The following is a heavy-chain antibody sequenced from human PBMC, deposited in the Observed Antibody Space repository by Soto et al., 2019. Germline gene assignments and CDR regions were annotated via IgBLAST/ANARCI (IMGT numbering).Heavy chain of an antibody. CDR2: IIASGGST. Sequence: GGSLRLSCAASGFTFSNYGMTWVRQAPGNGMEWVSTIIASGGSTYYADSVKGRFTISRDNSKNTLYLQMNSLRADDTAVYYCATRPSNTRHFDYWGQGTLVTVSS. CDR3: ATRPSNTRHFDY. CDR1: GFTFSNYG. J-gene: IGHJ4*02. V-gene: IGHV3-23*01.